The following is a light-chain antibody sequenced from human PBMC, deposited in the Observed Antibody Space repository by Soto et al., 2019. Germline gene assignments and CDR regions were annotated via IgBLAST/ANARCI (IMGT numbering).Light chain of an antibody. J-gene: IGLJ1*01. CDR2: EVS. CDR3: SSHAGSKRV. Sequence: QSVLTQPPSASGSPGQSVTISCTGTSSDVGGYNYVSWYQQHPGKATKLMIYEVSKRPSGVPDRFSGSKSGNTASLTVSGLQAEDEADYYCSSHAGSKRVFGTGTKVTVL. CDR1: SSDVGGYNY. V-gene: IGLV2-8*01.